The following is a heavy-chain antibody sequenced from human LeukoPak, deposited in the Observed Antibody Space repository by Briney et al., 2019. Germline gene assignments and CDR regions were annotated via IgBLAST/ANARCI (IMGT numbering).Heavy chain of an antibody. CDR3: ARGWYSGSYLLYYYYYYMDV. CDR1: GYTFTSYD. Sequence: ASVKVSCKASGYTFTSYDINWVRQATGQGLEWMGWMNPNSGNTGYAQKFQGRVTMTRNTSISTAYMELSSLRSEDTAVYYCARGWYSGSYLLYYYYYYMDVWGKGTTVTISS. CDR2: MNPNSGNT. J-gene: IGHJ6*03. D-gene: IGHD1-26*01. V-gene: IGHV1-8*01.